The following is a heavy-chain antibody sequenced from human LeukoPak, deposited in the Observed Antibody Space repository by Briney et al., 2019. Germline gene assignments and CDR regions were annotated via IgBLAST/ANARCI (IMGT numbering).Heavy chain of an antibody. CDR1: GFTFSSYA. D-gene: IGHD3-10*01. CDR3: ARGPEASYGSEKNYFDY. J-gene: IGHJ4*02. V-gene: IGHV3-23*01. Sequence: GGSLRLSCAASGFTFSSYAMSWVRQAPGKGLEWVSAISNSGGNTYYADSVKGRFTISRDNSKDTLYLQMNSLRADDTAVYYCARGPEASYGSEKNYFDYWGQGTLVTVSS. CDR2: ISNSGGNT.